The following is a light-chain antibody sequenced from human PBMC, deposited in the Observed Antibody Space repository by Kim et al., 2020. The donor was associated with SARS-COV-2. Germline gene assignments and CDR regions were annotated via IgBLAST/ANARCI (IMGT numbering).Light chain of an antibody. CDR1: QSISSN. V-gene: IGKV3-15*01. CDR3: QKNNNWPT. CDR2: VAS. J-gene: IGKJ1*01. Sequence: EIVMTQSPATLSVSPGERATLSCRASQSISSNLAWYQQKPGQAPRLLIYVASTRATGIPARFSGSGSGTEFTLTISSLQSEDFAVYYCQKNNNWPTFGQGTTVDIK.